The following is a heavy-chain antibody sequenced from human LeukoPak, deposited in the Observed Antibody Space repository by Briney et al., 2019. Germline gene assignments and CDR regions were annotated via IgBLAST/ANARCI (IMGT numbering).Heavy chain of an antibody. D-gene: IGHD3-10*02. Sequence: GGSLRLSCAASGFTFSNHGMTWVRQAPGKGLEWVSVISGSGGSTYYADSVKGRFTISRDNAKNSLYLQMNSLRAEDTAVYYCAELGITMIGGVWGKGTTVTISS. CDR1: GFTFSNHG. V-gene: IGHV3-23*01. CDR2: ISGSGGST. CDR3: AELGITMIGGV. J-gene: IGHJ6*04.